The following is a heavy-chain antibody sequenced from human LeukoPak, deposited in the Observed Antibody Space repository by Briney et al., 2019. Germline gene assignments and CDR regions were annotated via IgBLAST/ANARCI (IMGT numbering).Heavy chain of an antibody. Sequence: GGSLRLSCAASGFTFSTCAMSWVRQAPGKGLEWVSGISGTTSGTYYADSVKGRFTISRDNSKNTLFLQVNSLRAEDTAVYYCAKVRTYFYHGLDVWGQGTTVTVSS. CDR3: AKVRTYFYHGLDV. J-gene: IGHJ6*02. V-gene: IGHV3-23*01. CDR1: GFTFSTCA. CDR2: ISGTTSGT. D-gene: IGHD1-14*01.